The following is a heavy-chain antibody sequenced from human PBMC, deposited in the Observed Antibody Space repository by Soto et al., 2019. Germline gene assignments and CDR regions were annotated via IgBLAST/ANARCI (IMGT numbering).Heavy chain of an antibody. D-gene: IGHD3-22*01. Sequence: ASVKVSCKASGGTFSSYAISWVRQAPGQGLEWMGGIIPIFGTANYAQKFQGRVTITADKSTSTAYMELSSLRSEDTAVYYCARTHYYYDSSGSEYYFDYWGQGTLVTVS. J-gene: IGHJ4*02. CDR2: IIPIFGTA. CDR1: GGTFSSYA. CDR3: ARTHYYYDSSGSEYYFDY. V-gene: IGHV1-69*06.